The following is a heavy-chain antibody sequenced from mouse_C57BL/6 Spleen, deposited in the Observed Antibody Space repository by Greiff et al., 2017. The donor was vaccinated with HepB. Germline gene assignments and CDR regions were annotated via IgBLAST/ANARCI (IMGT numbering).Heavy chain of an antibody. J-gene: IGHJ4*01. CDR2: ISSGSSTI. CDR3: AKAYYSNRYYAMDY. D-gene: IGHD2-5*01. CDR1: GFTFSDYG. V-gene: IGHV5-17*01. Sequence: EVMLVESGGGLVKPGGSLKLSCAASGFTFSDYGMHWVRQAPEKGLEWVAYISSGSSTIYYADTVKGRFTISRDNAKTTLFLQMTSLRSEDTAMYYCAKAYYSNRYYAMDYWGQGTSVTVSS.